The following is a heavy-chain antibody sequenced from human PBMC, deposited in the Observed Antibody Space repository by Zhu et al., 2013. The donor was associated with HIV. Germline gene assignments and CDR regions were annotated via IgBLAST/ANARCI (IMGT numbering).Heavy chain of an antibody. CDR3: ARVAAVGDGYNYRYFDY. D-gene: IGHD5-12*01. CDR1: GGTFSSYA. CDR2: IIPIFGTA. J-gene: IGHJ4*02. Sequence: QVQLVQSGAEVKKPGSSVKVSCKASGGTFSSYAISWVRQAPGQGLEWMGGIIPIFGTANYAQKFQGRVTITADKSTSTAYMELSSLRSEDTAVYYCARVAAVGDGYNYRYFDYWGQGTLVTVSS. V-gene: IGHV1-69*14.